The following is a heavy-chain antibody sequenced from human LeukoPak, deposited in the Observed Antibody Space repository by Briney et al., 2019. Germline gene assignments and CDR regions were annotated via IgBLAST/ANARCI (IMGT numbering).Heavy chain of an antibody. Sequence: GGSLRLSCAASGFTSTNYAMNWVRQAPGKGLEWVSVLIGSSGSTDYADSVKGRFTISRDKSKNTLFLQMNSLRAEDTAIYFCANGAYDYIEMGYFDSWGQGTLVTVSS. CDR3: ANGAYDYIEMGYFDS. CDR1: GFTSTNYA. D-gene: IGHD5-12*01. J-gene: IGHJ4*02. CDR2: LIGSSGST. V-gene: IGHV3-23*01.